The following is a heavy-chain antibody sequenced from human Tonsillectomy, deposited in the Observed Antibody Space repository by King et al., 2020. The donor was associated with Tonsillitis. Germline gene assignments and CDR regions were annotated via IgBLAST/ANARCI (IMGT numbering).Heavy chain of an antibody. CDR2: VSTYNGDT. J-gene: IGHJ4*02. CDR3: ARGASTSSLYSFDY. Sequence: VQLVESEAEVKKPGASVKVSCKASGYTFTSYGINWVRQAPGQGLEWMGWVSTYNGDTNYAQNLQGRVTMTIDTSTSTAYMGLRSLRSDDTAVYYCARGASTSSLYSFDYWGQGSLVTVSS. V-gene: IGHV1-18*04. D-gene: IGHD2-2*01. CDR1: GYTFTSYG.